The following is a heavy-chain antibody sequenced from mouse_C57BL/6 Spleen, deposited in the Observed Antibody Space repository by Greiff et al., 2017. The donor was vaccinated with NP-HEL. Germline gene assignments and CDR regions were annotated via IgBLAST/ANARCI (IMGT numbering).Heavy chain of an antibody. CDR3: AREYSNYGFDY. CDR1: GYTFTDYY. CDR2: INPYNGGT. D-gene: IGHD2-5*01. Sequence: EVQRVESGPVLVKPGASVKMSCKASGYTFTDYYMNWVKQSHGKSLEWIGVINPYNGGTSYNQKFKGKATLTVDKSSSTAYMELNSLTSEDSAVYFCAREYSNYGFDYWGQGTTLTVSS. V-gene: IGHV1-19*01. J-gene: IGHJ2*01.